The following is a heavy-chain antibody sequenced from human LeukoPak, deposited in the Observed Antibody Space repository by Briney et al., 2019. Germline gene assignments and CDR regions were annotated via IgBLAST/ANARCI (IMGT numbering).Heavy chain of an antibody. D-gene: IGHD2-2*01. Sequence: GGSLRLSCAASGVTFSSYAMSWVRQAPGKGLEWVSAISGSGGSTYYADSVKGRFTISRDNSKNTLYLQMNSLRAEHTAVYYCAKDSGYCSSTSCFRDPSKYYYYYGMDVWGQGTTVTVSS. J-gene: IGHJ6*02. CDR3: AKDSGYCSSTSCFRDPSKYYYYYGMDV. CDR1: GVTFSSYA. V-gene: IGHV3-23*01. CDR2: ISGSGGST.